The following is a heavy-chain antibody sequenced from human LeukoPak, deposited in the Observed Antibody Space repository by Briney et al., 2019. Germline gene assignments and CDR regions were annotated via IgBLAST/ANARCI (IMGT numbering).Heavy chain of an antibody. D-gene: IGHD3-16*01. V-gene: IGHV4-59*01. CDR2: IYYSGST. CDR1: GGSTSSYY. Sequence: KPSETLTLTCAVSGGSTSSYYRSWIRQPPGKGLEWIGYIYYSGSTNYNPSLKSRVTISVDTSKNQFSLKLSSVTAADTAAYYCASSHTYQPYYFDYWGQGTLVTVSS. J-gene: IGHJ4*02. CDR3: ASSHTYQPYYFDY.